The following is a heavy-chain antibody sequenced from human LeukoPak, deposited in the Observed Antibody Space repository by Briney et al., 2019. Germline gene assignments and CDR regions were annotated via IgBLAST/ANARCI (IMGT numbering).Heavy chain of an antibody. Sequence: SESLSLTCTVSGGSISSSSYSWGWIRQPPGKGLDWFGSIYYNGNTYYNPSLNSRVTISVDTSKNQFSLKLSSVTAGDTAIYYCARHLSGWPPRVTLPFEYWGQGTLVTASS. D-gene: IGHD6-25*01. CDR1: GGSISSSSYS. V-gene: IGHV4-39*01. CDR2: IYYNGNT. J-gene: IGHJ4*02. CDR3: ARHLSGWPPRVTLPFEY.